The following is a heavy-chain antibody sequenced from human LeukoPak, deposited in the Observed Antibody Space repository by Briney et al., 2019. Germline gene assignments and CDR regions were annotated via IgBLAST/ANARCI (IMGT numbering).Heavy chain of an antibody. CDR2: ISGSSNYI. CDR3: ARGGVRRGYYDY. Sequence: GGSLRLSCAASGFTFSDYTMNWVRLAPGKGLEWVSSISGSSNYIYYADSVKGRFTISRGNAKNSLYLQMNSLRTEDTAIYYCARGGVRRGYYDYWGQGTLVTVSS. CDR1: GFTFSDYT. V-gene: IGHV3-21*01. J-gene: IGHJ4*02. D-gene: IGHD1-14*01.